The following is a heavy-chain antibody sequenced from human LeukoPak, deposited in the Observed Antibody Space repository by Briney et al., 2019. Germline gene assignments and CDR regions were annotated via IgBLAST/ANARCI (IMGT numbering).Heavy chain of an antibody. CDR1: GFTFSSYA. V-gene: IGHV3-33*08. D-gene: IGHD2-2*01. CDR3: ARGGGDCSSTSCFLTPIDY. J-gene: IGHJ4*02. CDR2: IWYDGSNK. Sequence: PGRSLRLSCAASGFTFSSYAMHWVRQAPGKGLEWVAVIWYDGSNKYYADSVKGRFTISRDNSKNTLYLQMNSLRAEDTAVYYCARGGGDCSSTSCFLTPIDYWGQGTLVTVPS.